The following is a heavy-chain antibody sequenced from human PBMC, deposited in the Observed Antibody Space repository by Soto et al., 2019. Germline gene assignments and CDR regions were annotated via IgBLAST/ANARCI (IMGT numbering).Heavy chain of an antibody. CDR1: GFTFSDYY. J-gene: IGHJ3*02. Sequence: QVQLVESGGGLVKPGGSLRLSCAASGFTFSDYYMSWIRQAPGKGLEWVSYISSSSSYTNYADSVKGRFTISRDNAKNSLYLQMNSLRAEDTAVYYCARDTRIMITFGGVIAHDTNAFDIWGQGTMVTVSS. CDR2: ISSSSSYT. CDR3: ARDTRIMITFGGVIAHDTNAFDI. V-gene: IGHV3-11*06. D-gene: IGHD3-16*02.